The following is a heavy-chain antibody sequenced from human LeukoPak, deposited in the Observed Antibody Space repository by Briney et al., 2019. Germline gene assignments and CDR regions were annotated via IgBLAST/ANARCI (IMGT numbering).Heavy chain of an antibody. Sequence: PSETLSLTCAVYGGSFSGYYWGWIRQPPGKGLEWIGSIYYSGSTYYNPSLKSRVTISVDTSKNQFSLKLSSVTAADTAVYYCAGKVVIKGGAFDIWGQGTMVTVSS. CDR2: IYYSGST. J-gene: IGHJ3*02. CDR3: AGKVVIKGGAFDI. D-gene: IGHD3-22*01. V-gene: IGHV4-39*01. CDR1: GGSFSGYY.